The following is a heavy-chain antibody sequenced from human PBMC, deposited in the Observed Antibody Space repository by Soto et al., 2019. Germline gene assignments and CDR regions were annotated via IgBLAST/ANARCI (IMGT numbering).Heavy chain of an antibody. V-gene: IGHV3-20*04. CDR2: IHWSGGST. J-gene: IGHJ4*02. CDR3: ARREIQGPIDY. D-gene: IGHD1-26*01. CDR1: GFTFDDYG. Sequence: GGSLRLSCAASGFTFDDYGMSWVRQAPGKGLEWVSGIHWSGGSTGYADSVKGRFTISRDNAKNSLYLQMNSLRAEDTALYYCARREIQGPIDYWGQGTLVTVSS.